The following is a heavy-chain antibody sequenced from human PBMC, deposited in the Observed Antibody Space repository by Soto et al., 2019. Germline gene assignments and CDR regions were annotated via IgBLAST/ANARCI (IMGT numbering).Heavy chain of an antibody. J-gene: IGHJ4*01. CDR3: ARSSGTYSDFDY. CDR2: INPNSGGT. V-gene: IGHV1-2*02. D-gene: IGHD1-26*01. CDR1: GYSFTAYC. Sequence: ASVKVSCKASGYSFTAYCVHWVRQAPGQGLEWMGWINPNSGGTNYAQRFQGRVAMTTDTSTNTAYMELNGLKSDDTALYFCARSSGTYSDFDYWGQGTQVTVSS.